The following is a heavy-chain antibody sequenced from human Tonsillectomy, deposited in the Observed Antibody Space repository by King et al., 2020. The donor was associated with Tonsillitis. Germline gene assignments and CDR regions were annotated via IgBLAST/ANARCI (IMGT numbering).Heavy chain of an antibody. J-gene: IGHJ4*02. Sequence: VQLVESGGGLVQPGGSLRLSCAASGFTFSSYAMSWVRQAPGKGLEWVSAISASGGATYYADSVKGRFTISRDNSKNTLYLQMTSLRAEDTAVYYCAKHSRQSSGGSWGLRYYFDYWGQGSLVTVSS. D-gene: IGHD6-19*01. V-gene: IGHV3-23*04. CDR1: GFTFSSYA. CDR3: AKHSRQSSGGSWGLRYYFDY. CDR2: ISASGGAT.